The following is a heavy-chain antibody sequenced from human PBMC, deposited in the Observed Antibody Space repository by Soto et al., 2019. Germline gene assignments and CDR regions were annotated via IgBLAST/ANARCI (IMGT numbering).Heavy chain of an antibody. J-gene: IGHJ5*02. D-gene: IGHD6-19*01. CDR1: GLSITDSEMG. CDR2: IDSSGEK. Sequence: QVTLKESGPVLVKPTETLTLRCTVSGLSITDSEMGVSWIRQPPGQPLEWLAHIDSSGEKSYRTFLKSRLAISKYTSKSRLVLTMTNMYPADTATYYCARRHLAVAVSPWFDPWGQGIPVTVSS. CDR3: ARRHLAVAVSPWFDP. V-gene: IGHV2-26*01.